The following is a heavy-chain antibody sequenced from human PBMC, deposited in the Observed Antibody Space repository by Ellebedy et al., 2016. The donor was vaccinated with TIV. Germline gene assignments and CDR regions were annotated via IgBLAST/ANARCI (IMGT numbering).Heavy chain of an antibody. CDR3: ARPPIVGGTVAFDY. J-gene: IGHJ4*02. Sequence: MPGGSLRLSCAVYGGSFSGHHWTWIRQSPGKGPEWIGGINHSGSTNYNPSLQSRVTISVDTSKNQFSLKLSSVTAADTAAYYCARPPIVGGTVAFDYWGQGILVTVSS. CDR2: INHSGST. V-gene: IGHV4-34*01. D-gene: IGHD1-26*01. CDR1: GGSFSGHH.